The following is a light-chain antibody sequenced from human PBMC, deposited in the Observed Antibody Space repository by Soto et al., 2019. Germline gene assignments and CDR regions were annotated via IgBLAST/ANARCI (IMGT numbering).Light chain of an antibody. CDR2: WAS. CDR3: QQYYSTPYT. J-gene: IGKJ2*01. Sequence: DIVMTQSPDSLAVSLGETATINCKSSQSVLYSSNNKNYVAWYQQKPGQPPKLLIYWASTRASGVPDRFSGSGSGTDFTLTISSLQAEDVAVYYCQQYYSTPYTFGQGTKLEIK. CDR1: QSVLYSSNNKNY. V-gene: IGKV4-1*01.